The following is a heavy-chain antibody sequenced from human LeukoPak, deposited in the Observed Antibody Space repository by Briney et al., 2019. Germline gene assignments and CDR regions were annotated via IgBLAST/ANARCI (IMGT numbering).Heavy chain of an antibody. CDR3: VRSVTTLSDFHN. J-gene: IGHJ4*02. CDR2: ISNNGGST. CDR1: EFTLCSYI. V-gene: IGHV3-64D*09. D-gene: IGHD4-17*01. Sequence: PGGSLRLSCLASEFTLCSYIMHWVRQAPGKGLEYVSAISNNGGSTYYADSVKGRFTISRDNSKNTLYLQMNSLRPEDTAVYYCVRSVTTLSDFHNWGQGTLVTVSS.